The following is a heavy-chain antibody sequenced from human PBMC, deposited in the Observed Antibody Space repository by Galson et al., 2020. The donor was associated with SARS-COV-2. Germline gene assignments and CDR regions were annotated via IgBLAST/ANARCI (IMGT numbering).Heavy chain of an antibody. CDR2: ISSGGTTN. CDR1: GFTFMSYN. Sequence: GESLKISCVASGFTFMSYNMNWVRQAPGKGLEWVAYISSGGTTNHYSDSVKGRFTISRDNAKDSLFLHMHSLRSEDTAVYYCARDKMADWYFDLWGRGTLVAVSS. CDR3: ARDKMADWYFDL. V-gene: IGHV3-48*04. J-gene: IGHJ2*01.